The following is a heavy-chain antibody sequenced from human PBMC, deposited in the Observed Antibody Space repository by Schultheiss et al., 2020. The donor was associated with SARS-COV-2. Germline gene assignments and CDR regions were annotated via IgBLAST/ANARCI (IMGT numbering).Heavy chain of an antibody. CDR1: GYTFTGYY. D-gene: IGHD1-1*01. V-gene: IGHV1-2*02. CDR2: INPNSGGT. J-gene: IGHJ6*02. Sequence: ASVKVSCKASGYTFTGYYMHWVRQAPGQGLEWMGWINPNSGGTNYAQKFQGRVTMTRDTSISTAYMELSRLRSDDTAVYYCARRAGLERGFDGGMDVWGQGTTVTVSS. CDR3: ARRAGLERGFDGGMDV.